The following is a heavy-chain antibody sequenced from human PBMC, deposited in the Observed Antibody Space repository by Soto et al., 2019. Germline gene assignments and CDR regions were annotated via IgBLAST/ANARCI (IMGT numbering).Heavy chain of an antibody. CDR3: ARDYDFWSGYYTGVYYYGMDV. CDR1: GGTFSSYA. D-gene: IGHD3-3*01. Sequence: SVKVSCKASGGTFSSYAISWVRQAPGQGLEWVGGIIPIFGTANYAQKFQGRVTITADKSTSTAYMELSSLRSEDTAVYYCARDYDFWSGYYTGVYYYGMDVWGQGTTVTVSS. J-gene: IGHJ6*02. CDR2: IIPIFGTA. V-gene: IGHV1-69*06.